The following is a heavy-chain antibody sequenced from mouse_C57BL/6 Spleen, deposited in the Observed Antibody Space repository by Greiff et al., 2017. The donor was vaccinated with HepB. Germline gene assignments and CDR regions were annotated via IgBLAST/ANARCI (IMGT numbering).Heavy chain of an antibody. J-gene: IGHJ2*01. V-gene: IGHV1-82*01. CDR2: IYPGDGDT. CDR1: GYAFSSSW. Sequence: VKLQQSGPELVKPGASVKISCKASGYAFSSSWMNWVKQRPGKGLEWIGRIYPGDGDTNYNGKFKGKATLTADKSSSTAYMQLSSLTSEDSAVYFCARSRQLRLFDYWGQGTTLTVSS. CDR3: ARSRQLRLFDY. D-gene: IGHD3-2*02.